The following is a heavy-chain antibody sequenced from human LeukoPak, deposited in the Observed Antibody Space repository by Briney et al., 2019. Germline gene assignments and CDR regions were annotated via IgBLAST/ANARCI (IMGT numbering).Heavy chain of an antibody. J-gene: IGHJ4*02. V-gene: IGHV1-8*02. CDR2: MNPNSGNT. Sequence: ASVKVSCKASGYTFTGYYMHWVRQAPGQGLEWMGWMNPNSGNTGYAQKFQGRVTMTRNTSISTAYMELSSLRSEDTAVYYCARDLIYSSGWHVPDCWGQGTLVTVSS. CDR3: ARDLIYSSGWHVPDC. CDR1: GYTFTGYY. D-gene: IGHD6-19*01.